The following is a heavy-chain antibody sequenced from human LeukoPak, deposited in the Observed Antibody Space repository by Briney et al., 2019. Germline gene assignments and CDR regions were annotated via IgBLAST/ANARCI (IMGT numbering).Heavy chain of an antibody. CDR1: GFTFSSYA. CDR2: ISYDGSNK. CDR3: ARDYDSSGHNNPYYYYGMDV. Sequence: GGSLRLSCAASGFTFSSYAMHWVRQAPGKGLEWVAVISYDGSNKYYADSVKGRFTISRDNSKNTLYLQMNSLRAEDTAVYYCARDYDSSGHNNPYYYYGMDVWGQGTTVTVSS. J-gene: IGHJ6*02. D-gene: IGHD3-22*01. V-gene: IGHV3-30*04.